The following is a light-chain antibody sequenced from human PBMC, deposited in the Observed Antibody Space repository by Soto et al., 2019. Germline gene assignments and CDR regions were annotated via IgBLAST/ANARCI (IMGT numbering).Light chain of an antibody. CDR1: QGISSF. CDR2: AAS. CDR3: QQLHSYPLT. Sequence: DIQLTQSPSFLSASVGDRVTITCRASQGISSFLAWYQQKPGKAPKLLIYAASTLQSGVPSRFSGSGSGTEFTLTVSSLQPEEFATYFCQQLHSYPLTFGGGTKVEI. V-gene: IGKV1-9*01. J-gene: IGKJ4*01.